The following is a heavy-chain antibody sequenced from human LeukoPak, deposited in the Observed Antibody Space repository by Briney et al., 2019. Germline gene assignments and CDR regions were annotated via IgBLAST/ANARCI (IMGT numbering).Heavy chain of an antibody. J-gene: IGHJ4*02. V-gene: IGHV1-46*01. Sequence: GASVKVSCKASGGTFSSYAISWVRQAPGQGLEWMGIINPSGGSTSYAQKFQGRVTTTRDTSTSTVYMELSSLRSEDTAVYYCARVREVGAPAGSYYFDYWGQGTLVTVSS. CDR3: ARVREVGAPAGSYYFDY. CDR1: GGTFSSYA. CDR2: INPSGGST. D-gene: IGHD1-26*01.